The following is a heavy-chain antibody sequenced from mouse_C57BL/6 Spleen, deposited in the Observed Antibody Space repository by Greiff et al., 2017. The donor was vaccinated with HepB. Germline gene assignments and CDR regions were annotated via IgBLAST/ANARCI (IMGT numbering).Heavy chain of an antibody. D-gene: IGHD2-1*01. CDR1: GYTFTSYW. CDR2: IDPSDSYT. CDR3: ARRYYGNSYWYFDV. V-gene: IGHV1-59*01. Sequence: QVQLQQPGAELVRPGTSVKLSCKASGYTFTSYWMHWVKQRPGQGLEWIGVIDPSDSYTNYNQKFKGKATLTVDTSSSTAYMQLSSLTSEDSAVYYCARRYYGNSYWYFDVWGTGTTVTVSS. J-gene: IGHJ1*03.